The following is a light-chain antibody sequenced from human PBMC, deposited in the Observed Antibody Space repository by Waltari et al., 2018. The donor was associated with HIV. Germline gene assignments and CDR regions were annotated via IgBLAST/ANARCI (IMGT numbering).Light chain of an antibody. Sequence: DLIQPSSVSVSPGQTVTITCSGQILEANLGRWFQQRPGQAPVLVIFKDSERPSKIPERFSGSRSGTTVTLTITGARMEDEGDYYCYSASDTRGVFGTGTKVTVL. CDR1: ILEANL. CDR3: YSASDTRGV. J-gene: IGLJ1*01. CDR2: KDS. V-gene: IGLV3-27*01.